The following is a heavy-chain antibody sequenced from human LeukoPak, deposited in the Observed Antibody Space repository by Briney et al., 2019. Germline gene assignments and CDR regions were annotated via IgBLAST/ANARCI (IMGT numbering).Heavy chain of an antibody. Sequence: PSQTLSLTCTVSGGSISSGDYYWSWIRQPPGKGLEWIGYIYNNGRTYYNPSLKSRVTISVDTSKKLFSLKVGSVTAADAAVYYCARGRSSSWSSFDYWGQGTLVTVSS. J-gene: IGHJ4*02. D-gene: IGHD6-13*01. CDR3: ARGRSSSWSSFDY. CDR2: IYNNGRT. CDR1: GGSISSGDYY. V-gene: IGHV4-30-4*01.